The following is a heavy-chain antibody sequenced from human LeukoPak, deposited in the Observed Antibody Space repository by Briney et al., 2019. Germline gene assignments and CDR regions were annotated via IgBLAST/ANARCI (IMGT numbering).Heavy chain of an antibody. CDR3: ARDSSGWFRKGFDY. J-gene: IGHJ4*02. CDR2: INHSGST. D-gene: IGHD6-19*01. CDR1: GGSFSGYY. V-gene: IGHV4-34*01. Sequence: SETLSLTCAVYGGSFSGYYWSWIRQPAGKRLECIGEINHSGSTNYNPSLKSRVTISVDTSKNQFSLKLSSVTAADTAVYYCARDSSGWFRKGFDYWGQGTLVTVSS.